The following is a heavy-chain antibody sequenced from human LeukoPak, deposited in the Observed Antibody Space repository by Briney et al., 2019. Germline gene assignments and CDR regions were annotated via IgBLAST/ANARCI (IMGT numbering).Heavy chain of an antibody. D-gene: IGHD1-1*01. Sequence: GGSLRLSCAASGFTFSNYAIHWVRQAPGRGLEWVAAISYDGNSQHYGAPVTGRFTISRDNSKNTVYLQINTLRTDDAAIYYCAKPYPTLTTSAVLDNWGQGTLVTVSS. V-gene: IGHV3-30*18. CDR3: AKPYPTLTTSAVLDN. CDR1: GFTFSNYA. CDR2: ISYDGNSQ. J-gene: IGHJ4*02.